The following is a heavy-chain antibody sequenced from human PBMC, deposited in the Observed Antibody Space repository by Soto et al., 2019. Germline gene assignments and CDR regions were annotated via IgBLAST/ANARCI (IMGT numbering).Heavy chain of an antibody. D-gene: IGHD3-9*01. V-gene: IGHV3-7*01. CDR2: IKQVGSVN. CDR1: GFTFSSYW. CDR3: ARFTRDYDILTGYRFDY. J-gene: IGHJ4*02. Sequence: PGGSLRLSCAASGFTFSSYWMSWVRQAPGKGLEWVANIKQVGSVNYYLDSVKGRFTISRDNAKISLYLKMNSLRAEDTFVFYCARFTRDYDILTGYRFDYWGQGTLVTVSS.